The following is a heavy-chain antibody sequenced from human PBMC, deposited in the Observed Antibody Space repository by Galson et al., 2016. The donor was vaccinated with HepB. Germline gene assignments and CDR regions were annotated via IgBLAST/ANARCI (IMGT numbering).Heavy chain of an antibody. J-gene: IGHJ4*02. D-gene: IGHD4-17*01. Sequence: SLRLSCAASGFPLSSYWMQWVRQTPGKGLVWVSRTNEDGTRTGYADSGRGRFTVSRDNAKNTVYLHMNSLRAEDTAVYYCAREEATVTTATDHWGQGTLVTVSS. CDR3: AREEATVTTATDH. V-gene: IGHV3-74*01. CDR2: TNEDGTRT. CDR1: GFPLSSYW.